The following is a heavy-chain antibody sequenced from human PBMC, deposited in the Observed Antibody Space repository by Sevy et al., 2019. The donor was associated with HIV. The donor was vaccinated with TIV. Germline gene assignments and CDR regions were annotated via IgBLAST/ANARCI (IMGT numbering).Heavy chain of an antibody. Sequence: GGSLRLSCATSAFTFGTYYMNWVRQAPGKGLEWVSSISSGGDTISYAEPVRGRFTISRDNAKSSLYLQMNSLRDEDTAVYYCARGTGLLVRGAYYFDYWGQGSLVTVSS. J-gene: IGHJ4*02. D-gene: IGHD3-22*01. V-gene: IGHV3-48*02. CDR1: AFTFGTYY. CDR3: ARGTGLLVRGAYYFDY. CDR2: ISSGGDTI.